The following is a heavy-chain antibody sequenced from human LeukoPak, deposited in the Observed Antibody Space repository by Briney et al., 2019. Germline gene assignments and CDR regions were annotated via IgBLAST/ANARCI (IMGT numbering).Heavy chain of an antibody. CDR2: ISYDGSNK. Sequence: GGSLRLSCAASEFTFSSYGMHWVRQAPGKGLEWVAVISYDGSNKYYADSVKGRFTISRDNSKNTLYLQMNSLRAEDTAVYYCAKAGTEDVLLWFGELLLPHFDYWGQGTLVTVSS. V-gene: IGHV3-30*18. J-gene: IGHJ4*02. D-gene: IGHD3-10*01. CDR1: EFTFSSYG. CDR3: AKAGTEDVLLWFGELLLPHFDY.